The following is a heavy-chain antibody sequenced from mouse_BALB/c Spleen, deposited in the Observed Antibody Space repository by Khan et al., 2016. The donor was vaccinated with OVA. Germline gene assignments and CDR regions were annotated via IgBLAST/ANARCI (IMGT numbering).Heavy chain of an antibody. D-gene: IGHD2-4*01. V-gene: IGHV2-2*02. J-gene: IGHJ3*01. CDR3: ARRGYDYGRGALFAY. CDR1: GFSLANYS. CDR2: IWSDGSP. Sequence: QVQLKESGPGLVQPSQSLSITCTVSGFSLANYSVHWVRQSPGKGLEWLGVIWSDGSPDYNAAFMFRLTINKDNSRSHVFFKMNSLQPNDTAIYYCARRGYDYGRGALFAYWGQGTLVTVSA.